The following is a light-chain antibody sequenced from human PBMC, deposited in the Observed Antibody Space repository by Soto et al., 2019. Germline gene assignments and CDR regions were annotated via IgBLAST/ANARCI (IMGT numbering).Light chain of an antibody. J-gene: IGKJ3*01. V-gene: IGKV1-9*01. CDR2: AAS. CDR1: QGITND. Sequence: DIQLTQSPSFLSASVGDRVTITCRASQGITNDLAWYQQKPGKAPKLLIYAASSLQRGVPSTFGGSGFGTEFTLTISSLQPEDFATYFCQQFNSDPFTFGPGTTVDFK. CDR3: QQFNSDPFT.